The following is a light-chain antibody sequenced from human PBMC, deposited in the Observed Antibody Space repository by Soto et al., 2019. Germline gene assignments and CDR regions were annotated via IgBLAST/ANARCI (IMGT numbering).Light chain of an antibody. J-gene: IGLJ3*02. V-gene: IGLV1-51*01. CDR2: DNH. CDR1: SSNVGDNF. Sequence: QSVLTQPPSVSAAPGQRVTISCSGNSSNVGDNFVSWYQQPPEAAPKLLIYDNHKRPSGIPDRFSGSMSGTSATLGITGLQAEDEADYYCATWDGSLSVVVFGGGTQLTVL. CDR3: ATWDGSLSVVV.